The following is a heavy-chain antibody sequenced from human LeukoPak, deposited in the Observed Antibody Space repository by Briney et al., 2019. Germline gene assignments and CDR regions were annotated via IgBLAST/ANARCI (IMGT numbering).Heavy chain of an antibody. D-gene: IGHD2-2*01. CDR3: AKDFYQGEAPPSYAFDI. CDR2: ISYDGSNK. V-gene: IGHV3-30*18. J-gene: IGHJ3*02. Sequence: GGSLRLSCAASGFTFSTYGMHWVRQAPGKGLEWVAVISYDGSNKYYADSVKGRFTISRDNSQNTLYLQMNSLRAEDTTVYYCAKDFYQGEAPPSYAFDIWGQGTMVTVSS. CDR1: GFTFSTYG.